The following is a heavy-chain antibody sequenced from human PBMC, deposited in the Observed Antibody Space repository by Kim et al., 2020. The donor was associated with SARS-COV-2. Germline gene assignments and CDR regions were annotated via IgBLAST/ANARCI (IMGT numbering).Heavy chain of an antibody. CDR2: IYHSGST. J-gene: IGHJ5*02. Sequence: SETLSLTCTVSGGSISSSNWWSWVRQPPGKGLEWIGEIYHSGSTNYNPSLKSRVTISLDKSKNQFSLKLSSVTAADTAVYYCARVDWDCRGGSCYRNWFDPWGQGTLVTVSS. CDR3: ARVDWDCRGGSCYRNWFDP. V-gene: IGHV4-4*02. CDR1: GGSISSSNW. D-gene: IGHD2-15*01.